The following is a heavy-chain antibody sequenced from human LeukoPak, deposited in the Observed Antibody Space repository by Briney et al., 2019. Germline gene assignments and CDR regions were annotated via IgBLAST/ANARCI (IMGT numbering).Heavy chain of an antibody. Sequence: GGSLRLSCAASRFTFSNYAMTWVRRAPGKGLEWVSAITGNGISTYYADSVKGRFTISRDNPKNTLYLQMHSLRAEDTAIYYCAKVTGGDMITYGGLDYWGQGTLVTVSS. D-gene: IGHD3-16*01. J-gene: IGHJ4*02. CDR2: ITGNGIST. CDR1: RFTFSNYA. CDR3: AKVTGGDMITYGGLDY. V-gene: IGHV3-23*01.